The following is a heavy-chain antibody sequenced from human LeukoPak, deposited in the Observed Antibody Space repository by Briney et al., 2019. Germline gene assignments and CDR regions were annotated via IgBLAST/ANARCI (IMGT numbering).Heavy chain of an antibody. CDR2: INPNNGDT. Sequence: ASVSVSCTASGDTFTDYYIHWVRRAPGLEREWRGWINPNNGDTKFAQTCQGRVTMTTDTSISTAYMELSNLRSDAPAMYYCQKGPAGVAVAGPPRVFDGWGQGTKATVSP. CDR3: QKGPAGVAVAGPPRVFDG. V-gene: IGHV1-2*02. D-gene: IGHD6-19*01. J-gene: IGHJ3*01. CDR1: GDTFTDYY.